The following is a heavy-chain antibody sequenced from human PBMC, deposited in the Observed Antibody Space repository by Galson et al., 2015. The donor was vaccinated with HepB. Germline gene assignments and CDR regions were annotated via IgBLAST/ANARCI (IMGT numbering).Heavy chain of an antibody. CDR3: ASGNYGLDV. Sequence: CAISGDSASSSSGSWSWIRQSPSRGLEWLGRTYYRSKWYNEYAVSVKSRMIIDPDTSKNQFSLQLNSVTPEDTAVYYCASGNYGLDVWGQGTTVTVSS. CDR1: GDSASSSSGS. J-gene: IGHJ6*02. V-gene: IGHV6-1*01. CDR2: TYYRSKWYN. D-gene: IGHD2/OR15-2a*01.